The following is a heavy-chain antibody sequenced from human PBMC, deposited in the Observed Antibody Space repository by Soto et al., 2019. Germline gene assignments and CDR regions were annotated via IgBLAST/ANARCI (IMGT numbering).Heavy chain of an antibody. Sequence: SETLSLTCTVSGGSISSGGYYWSWIRQHPGKGLEWIGYIYYSGSTYYNPSLKSRVTISVDTSKNQFSLKLSSVTAADTAVYYCAREGDYDLYYYYYYMDVWGKGTTVTVSS. V-gene: IGHV4-31*03. CDR1: GGSISSGGYY. CDR2: IYYSGST. J-gene: IGHJ6*03. D-gene: IGHD4-17*01. CDR3: AREGDYDLYYYYYYMDV.